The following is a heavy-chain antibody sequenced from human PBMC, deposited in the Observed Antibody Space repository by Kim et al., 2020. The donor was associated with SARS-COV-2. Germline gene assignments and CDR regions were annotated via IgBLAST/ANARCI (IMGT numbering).Heavy chain of an antibody. D-gene: IGHD5-18*01. CDR2: IYYSGST. CDR1: GGSISSSHYY. Sequence: SETLSLTCTVSGGSISSSHYYWGWIRQPPGKGLEWIGSIYYSGSTYYNPSLKSRVTISADTSKNQFSLKLSSVTAADTAVYYCGRRDRIHVDPWGQGTLVTVSS. CDR3: GRRDRIHVDP. J-gene: IGHJ5*02. V-gene: IGHV4-39*01.